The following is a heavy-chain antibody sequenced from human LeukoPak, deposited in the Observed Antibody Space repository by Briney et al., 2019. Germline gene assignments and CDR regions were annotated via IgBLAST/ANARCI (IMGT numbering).Heavy chain of an antibody. CDR3: ARQPYGLLDY. D-gene: IGHD1-26*01. Sequence: PSETLSLTCAVYGGSFSGYYRSWIRQPPGKGLEWIGEINHGGSTNYNPSLKSRVTISVDTSKNQFSLKLSSVTAADTAVYYCARQPYGLLDYWGQGTLVTVSS. CDR1: GGSFSGYY. J-gene: IGHJ4*02. CDR2: INHGGST. V-gene: IGHV4-34*01.